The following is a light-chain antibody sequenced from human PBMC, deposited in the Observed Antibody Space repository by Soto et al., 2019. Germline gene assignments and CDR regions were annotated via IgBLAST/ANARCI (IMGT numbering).Light chain of an antibody. CDR3: QQSYKTPLT. J-gene: IGKJ4*01. CDR2: AAS. CDR1: QSISNY. V-gene: IGKV1-39*01. Sequence: DIQMTQSPSSLSASVGDRVTITCRASQSISNYLNWYQQKPGKAPKLLIYAASSLQSGVPSRFSCSGSGTDFTLTISILQPEDFASYCCQQSYKTPLTFGGGTKVEI.